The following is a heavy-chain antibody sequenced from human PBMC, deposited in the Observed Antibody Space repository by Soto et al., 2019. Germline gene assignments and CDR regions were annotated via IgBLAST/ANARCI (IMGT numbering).Heavy chain of an antibody. V-gene: IGHV3-9*01. CDR2: INWNSGSI. Sequence: GGSLRLSCAASGFTFDDYAMHWVRQVPGKGLEWVSGINWNSGSIGYADSVKGRFAISRDNAKNSLHLQMNSLRAEDTAFYYCVKDESINWYSGHFRHWGQGTLVTVSS. D-gene: IGHD6-13*01. CDR1: GFTFDDYA. J-gene: IGHJ1*01. CDR3: VKDESINWYSGHFRH.